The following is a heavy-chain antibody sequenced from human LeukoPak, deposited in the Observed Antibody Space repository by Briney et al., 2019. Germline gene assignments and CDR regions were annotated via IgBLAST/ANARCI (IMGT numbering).Heavy chain of an antibody. CDR1: GGSISSYY. CDR2: IYYCGRT. J-gene: IGHJ3*02. D-gene: IGHD3-9*01. V-gene: IGHV4-59*01. Sequence: PSETLSLTCTVSGGSISSYYWSWIRQPPGKGLEWIGYIYYCGRTNYNPSLKSRVTISVDTSKNQFSLKLSSVTAADTAVYYCARGDGYYDILTGYYHDAFDIWGQGTMVAVSS. CDR3: ARGDGYYDILTGYYHDAFDI.